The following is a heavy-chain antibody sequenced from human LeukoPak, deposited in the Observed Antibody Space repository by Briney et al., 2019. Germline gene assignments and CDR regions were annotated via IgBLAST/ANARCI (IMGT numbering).Heavy chain of an antibody. D-gene: IGHD1-14*01. V-gene: IGHV3-66*04. CDR3: ARLNYDGTVTNAFDL. J-gene: IGHJ3*01. Sequence: GGSLRLSCAASGFTVSHNYMSWVRQAPGKGLEWVSTIYSDGNTFYADSVKDSFAPSRDTAKNTLYLQRNSLRAEDTAVYSCARLNYDGTVTNAFDLWGQGTMVTVS. CDR1: GFTVSHNY. CDR2: IYSDGNT.